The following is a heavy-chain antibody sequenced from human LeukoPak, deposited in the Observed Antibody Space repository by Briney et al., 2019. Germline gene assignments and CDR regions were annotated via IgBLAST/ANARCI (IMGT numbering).Heavy chain of an antibody. D-gene: IGHD4-17*01. V-gene: IGHV3-23*01. J-gene: IGHJ4*02. CDR3: AKDARGDGAPDY. CDR1: GLTFSNYA. CDR2: ISGIVSNT. Sequence: GGSPRLSCAVSGLTFSNYAMNWVRQPPGKGLEWVSAISGIVSNTYYADSVKGRFTISRDNSKNTLFLQMSNLRAEDTAVYYCAKDARGDGAPDYWGQGTLVTVSP.